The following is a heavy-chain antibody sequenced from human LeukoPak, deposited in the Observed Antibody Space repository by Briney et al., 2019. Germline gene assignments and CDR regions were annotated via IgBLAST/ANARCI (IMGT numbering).Heavy chain of an antibody. J-gene: IGHJ4*02. Sequence: PGGSLRLSCAASGFTFSSYSMNWVRQAPGKGLEWVSSLSSGSSYIYYADSVRGRFTISRDNAKNSLDLQMNSLRAEDTAVYYCARGPPYSGYDYVDYWGQGTLVTVSS. D-gene: IGHD5-12*01. CDR1: GFTFSSYS. CDR3: ARGPPYSGYDYVDY. V-gene: IGHV3-21*01. CDR2: LSSGSSYI.